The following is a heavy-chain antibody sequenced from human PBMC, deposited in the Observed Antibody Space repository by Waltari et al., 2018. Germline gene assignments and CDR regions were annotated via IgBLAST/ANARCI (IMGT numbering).Heavy chain of an antibody. J-gene: IGHJ4*02. V-gene: IGHV5-51*01. CDR2: IYPGDSST. D-gene: IGHD5-18*01. CDR1: GYSCARSW. Sequence: EVQLVQSGAEVKKPGESLKISCQGSGYSCARSWNGWVRQMPGKGLEWMGIIYPGDSSTKYSPSFQGQVTISVDTSISTAYLQWSSLKASDTAMYFCARQNIHSYGYGYFDYWGQGTLVTVSS. CDR3: ARQNIHSYGYGYFDY.